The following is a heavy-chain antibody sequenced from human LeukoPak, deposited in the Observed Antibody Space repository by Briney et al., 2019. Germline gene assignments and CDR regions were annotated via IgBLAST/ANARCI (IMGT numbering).Heavy chain of an antibody. CDR2: IYYSGIT. J-gene: IGHJ4*02. CDR1: GGSIGSYY. Sequence: SETLSLTCTVSGGSIGSYYWSWIRQPPGKGLEWIGYIYYSGITNYNPSLKSRVTISLDTSKSQFSLKLASVTAADTAVYYCARHGYCGAECYTYFDSWGQGTLVSVSS. V-gene: IGHV4-59*08. D-gene: IGHD2-21*01. CDR3: ARHGYCGAECYTYFDS.